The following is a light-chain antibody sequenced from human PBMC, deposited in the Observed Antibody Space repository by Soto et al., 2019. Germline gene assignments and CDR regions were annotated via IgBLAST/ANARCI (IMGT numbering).Light chain of an antibody. CDR3: QQYNSWPLT. V-gene: IGKV3D-15*01. J-gene: IGKJ4*01. Sequence: ETVLTQSPGTLSVSPGERATLSCRASQSVSSNLAWYQQKPGQAPRVLIYDISTRATGIPTRFSGSGSGTEFTLTISSLQSEDFAVYYCQQYNSWPLTFGGGTKVDIK. CDR2: DIS. CDR1: QSVSSN.